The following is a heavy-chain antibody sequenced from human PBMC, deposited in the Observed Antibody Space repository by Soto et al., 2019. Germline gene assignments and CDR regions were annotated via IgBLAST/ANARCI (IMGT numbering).Heavy chain of an antibody. CDR1: GFTFSSYG. CDR2: IWYDGSNK. D-gene: IGHD6-6*01. CDR3: ARSSSSSPHHGLFYP. V-gene: IGHV3-33*01. Sequence: QVQLVESGGGVVQPGRSLRLSCAASGFTFSSYGMHWVRQAPGKGLEWVAVIWYDGSNKYYADSVKGRFTSSRDNSKKTLYRQRNSLTAEATSVYYCARSSSSSPHHGLFYPWGQGPLVTVSS. J-gene: IGHJ5*02.